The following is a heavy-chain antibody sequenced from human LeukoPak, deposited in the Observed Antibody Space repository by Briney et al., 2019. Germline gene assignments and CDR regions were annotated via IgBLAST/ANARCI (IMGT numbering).Heavy chain of an antibody. J-gene: IGHJ3*02. CDR2: IYSDGST. CDR1: GFTFSSYA. D-gene: IGHD3-22*01. CDR3: ASRNYYDSSGYIDAFDI. Sequence: PGGSLRLSCAASGFTFSSYAMSRVRQAPGKGLEWVSVIYSDGSTYYADSVKGRFTISRDNSKNTLYLQMNSLRAEDTAVYYCASRNYYDSSGYIDAFDIWGQGTMVTVPS. V-gene: IGHV3-53*01.